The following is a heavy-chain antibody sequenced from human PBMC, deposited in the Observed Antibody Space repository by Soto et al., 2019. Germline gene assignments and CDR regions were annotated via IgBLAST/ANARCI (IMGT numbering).Heavy chain of an antibody. Sequence: LETLSLTCAVYGGSFSGYYWTWIRQPPGKGLEWIGDINHSGSTNYNSSLKSRVTISVDTSKNQLSLNLRSVTAADTAVYYCAREEVPQWFTRGYYGMDVWGQGTTVTVSS. D-gene: IGHD2-2*01. V-gene: IGHV4-34*01. CDR2: INHSGST. CDR1: GGSFSGYY. CDR3: AREEVPQWFTRGYYGMDV. J-gene: IGHJ6*02.